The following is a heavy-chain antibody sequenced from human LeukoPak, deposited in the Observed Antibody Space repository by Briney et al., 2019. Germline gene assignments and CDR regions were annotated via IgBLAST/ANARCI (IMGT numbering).Heavy chain of an antibody. Sequence: AGGSLRLSCAASGFTFSSYLMSWVRQAPGKGLEWVANIKQDGSEKYYVDSVRGRFTISRDNAKNSLYLQMNSLRAEDTAVYYCARRNYYDSSGYYYFDYWGQGTLVTVSS. V-gene: IGHV3-7*01. CDR1: GFTFSSYL. CDR3: ARRNYYDSSGYYYFDY. CDR2: IKQDGSEK. J-gene: IGHJ4*02. D-gene: IGHD3-22*01.